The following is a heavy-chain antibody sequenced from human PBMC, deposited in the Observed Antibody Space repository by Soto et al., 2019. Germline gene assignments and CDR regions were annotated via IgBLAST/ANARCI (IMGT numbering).Heavy chain of an antibody. Sequence: TSETLSLTCTVSGGSISSGDYYWSWIRQPPGKGLEWIGYIYYSGSTYYNASLKSRVTISVDTSKNQFSLKLSSVTAADTAVYYCARGFGLFDYWGQGTLVTVSS. CDR3: ARGFGLFDY. CDR1: GGSISSGDYY. CDR2: IYYSGST. V-gene: IGHV4-30-4*01. J-gene: IGHJ4*02. D-gene: IGHD3-10*01.